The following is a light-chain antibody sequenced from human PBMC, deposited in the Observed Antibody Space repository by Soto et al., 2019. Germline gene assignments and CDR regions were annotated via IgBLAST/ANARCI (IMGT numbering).Light chain of an antibody. CDR2: AAS. Sequence: DIPMTQSPSSLSASVGDRVSITCRADQNINNYLHWYQQRPGKAPKLLIYAASSLQSGVPSRFSGIGSGTDFTRSISSLQPEECATYYCQQSYTTPRTFGQGTKVEVK. CDR1: QNINNY. J-gene: IGKJ1*01. CDR3: QQSYTTPRT. V-gene: IGKV1-39*01.